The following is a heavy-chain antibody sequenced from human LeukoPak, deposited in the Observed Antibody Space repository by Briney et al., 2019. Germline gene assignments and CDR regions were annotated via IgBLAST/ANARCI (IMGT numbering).Heavy chain of an antibody. D-gene: IGHD4-17*01. CDR1: GFTFSSYW. J-gene: IGHJ2*01. CDR3: ARGTVTSRTWSFDL. V-gene: IGHV3-74*01. CDR2: INSDGSST. Sequence: PGGSLRLSCAASGFTFSSYWMHWVRQAPGEGLVWVSRINSDGSSTSYADSVKGRFTFSRDNSKNTLYLQMNSLRAEDTAVYYCARGTVTSRTWSFDLWGRGTLVTVSS.